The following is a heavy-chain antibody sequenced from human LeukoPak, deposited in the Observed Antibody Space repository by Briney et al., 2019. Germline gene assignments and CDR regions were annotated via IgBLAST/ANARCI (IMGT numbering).Heavy chain of an antibody. D-gene: IGHD3-16*02. V-gene: IGHV3-7*01. Sequence: GGSLRLSCAASGFTFSSYGMHWVRQAPGKGLEWVANIKQDGSEKYYVDSVKGRFTISRDNAKNSLYLQMNSLRAEDTDVYYCARRGVWGSYRCFDYWGQGTLVTVSS. CDR1: GFTFSSYG. CDR3: ARRGVWGSYRCFDY. CDR2: IKQDGSEK. J-gene: IGHJ4*02.